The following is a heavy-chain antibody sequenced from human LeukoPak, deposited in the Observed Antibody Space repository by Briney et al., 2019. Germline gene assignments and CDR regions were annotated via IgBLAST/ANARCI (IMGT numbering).Heavy chain of an antibody. CDR3: ARSRDSSGYSPEYFDL. CDR1: GGSISSSNW. D-gene: IGHD3-22*01. V-gene: IGHV4-4*02. CDR2: IYHSGST. J-gene: IGHJ2*01. Sequence: SETLSLTCAVSGGSISSSNWWRWVRQPPGKGLEWIGEIYHSGSTNYNPSLKSRVTISVDKSKNQFSLKLSSVTAADTAVYYCARSRDSSGYSPEYFDLWGRGTLVTVSS.